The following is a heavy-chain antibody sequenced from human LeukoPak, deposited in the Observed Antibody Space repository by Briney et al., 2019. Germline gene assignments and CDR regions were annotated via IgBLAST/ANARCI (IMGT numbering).Heavy chain of an antibody. V-gene: IGHV4-34*01. D-gene: IGHD2-15*01. Sequence: SETLSLTCAVYGGSFSGYYWSWIRQPPGKGLEWIAEINHSGSTNYNPSLKSRVTISVDTSKNQFSLKLSSVTAADTAVYYCARGPDCSGGSCYPYWFDPWGQGTLVTVSS. CDR2: INHSGST. J-gene: IGHJ5*02. CDR1: GGSFSGYY. CDR3: ARGPDCSGGSCYPYWFDP.